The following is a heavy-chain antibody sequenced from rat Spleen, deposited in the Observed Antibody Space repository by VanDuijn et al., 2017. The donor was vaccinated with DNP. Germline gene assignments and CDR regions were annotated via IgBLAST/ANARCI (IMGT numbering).Heavy chain of an antibody. D-gene: IGHD1-12*02. Sequence: EVQLVESGGGLVKPGRSLKVPCVASGLTFSDYDMAWVRQAPKKGLEWVATIIYDGSRTNYRDSVKGRFTISRDNAESTLYLQMDSLRSEDTATYYCARWSDYFDYWGQGVMVTVSS. CDR3: ARWSDYFDY. J-gene: IGHJ2*01. CDR1: GLTFSDYD. V-gene: IGHV5S10*01. CDR2: IIYDGSRT.